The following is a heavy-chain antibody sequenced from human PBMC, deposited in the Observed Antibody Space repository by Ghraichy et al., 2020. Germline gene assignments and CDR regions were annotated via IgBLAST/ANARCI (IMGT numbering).Heavy chain of an antibody. Sequence: GESLNISCTASGFTFRNFAMSWVRQAPGKGPEWVSSIHGNSAGKFHTDSVKGRFIVSRDDSKNTLYLEMSSLRVDDTAIYSCAKDSVMNNGVFDAFDVWGRGTMVTVSS. CDR3: AKDSVMNNGVFDAFDV. CDR2: IHGNSAGK. J-gene: IGHJ3*01. CDR1: GFTFRNFA. V-gene: IGHV3-23*01. D-gene: IGHD2-21*01.